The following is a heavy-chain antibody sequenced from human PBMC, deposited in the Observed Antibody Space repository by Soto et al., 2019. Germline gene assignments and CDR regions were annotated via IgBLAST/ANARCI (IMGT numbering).Heavy chain of an antibody. V-gene: IGHV1-18*01. CDR1: GYDFTTYG. CDR2: ISAHNGNT. Sequence: QVPLVQSGAEVKKPGASVKVSCKGSGYDFTTYGITWLRQAPGQGLEWMAWISAHNGNTDYAQKLQGRVTVTRDTSTSTAYMELRSLRSDDKAMYYCARGRYGDYWGQGALVTVSS. J-gene: IGHJ4*02. CDR3: ARGRYGDY. D-gene: IGHD1-1*01.